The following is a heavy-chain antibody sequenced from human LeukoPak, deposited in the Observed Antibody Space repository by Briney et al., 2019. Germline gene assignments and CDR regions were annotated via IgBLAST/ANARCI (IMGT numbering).Heavy chain of an antibody. J-gene: IGHJ6*04. V-gene: IGHV1-2*02. Sequence: ASVKVSCKASGYTFTSYYMHWVRQAPGQGLEWMGWINPNSGGTNYAQEFQGRVTMTRDTSISTAYMELSRLRSEDTAVYYCARDAGAMVRQMDVWGKGTTVTVSS. CDR3: ARDAGAMVRQMDV. CDR1: GYTFTSYY. CDR2: INPNSGGT. D-gene: IGHD3-10*01.